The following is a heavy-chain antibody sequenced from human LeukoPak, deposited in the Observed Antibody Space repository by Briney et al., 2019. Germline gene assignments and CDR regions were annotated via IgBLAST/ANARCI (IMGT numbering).Heavy chain of an antibody. V-gene: IGHV4-39*07. Sequence: SETLSLTCTVSGGSISSSNYYWGWIRQPPGKGLEWIGSIYYSGSTYYNPSLKSRVTISVDTSKNQFSLKLSSVTAADTAVYYCARTEYCSSTSCSTGWFDPWGQGTLVTVSS. J-gene: IGHJ5*02. CDR2: IYYSGST. D-gene: IGHD2-2*01. CDR3: ARTEYCSSTSCSTGWFDP. CDR1: GGSISSSNYY.